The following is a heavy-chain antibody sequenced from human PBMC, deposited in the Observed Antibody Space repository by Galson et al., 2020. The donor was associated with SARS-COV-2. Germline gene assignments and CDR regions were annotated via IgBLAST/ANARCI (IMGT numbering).Heavy chain of an antibody. CDR2: ISFDGSDI. Sequence: GGSLRLSCAASGFTFTSYGMNWVRQAPGKGLEWVAVISFDGSDIYYADSVKGRFTISRDNSKNMLYLQMNSLRAEDTALYYCAKDPQAAGYYDSSGYNHWGQGTLVTVSS. D-gene: IGHD3-22*01. CDR3: AKDPQAAGYYDSSGYNH. V-gene: IGHV3-30*18. J-gene: IGHJ4*02. CDR1: GFTFTSYG.